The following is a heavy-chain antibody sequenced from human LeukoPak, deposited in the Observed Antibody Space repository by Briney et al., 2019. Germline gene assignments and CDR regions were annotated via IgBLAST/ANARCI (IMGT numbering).Heavy chain of an antibody. CDR1: GGSINAYY. CDR3: ARDIVLFSDSSAKKYYYGTDV. D-gene: IGHD6-6*01. V-gene: IGHV4-59*01. J-gene: IGHJ6*02. CDR2: ISHSGNT. Sequence: SETLSLTCTVSGGSINAYYWSWIRQPPGKGLECIGHISHSGNTNYDPSLKSRVTISVDSTKSSFSLRLSSVTTADTAVYYCARDIVLFSDSSAKKYYYGTDVWGPGTTVTVSS.